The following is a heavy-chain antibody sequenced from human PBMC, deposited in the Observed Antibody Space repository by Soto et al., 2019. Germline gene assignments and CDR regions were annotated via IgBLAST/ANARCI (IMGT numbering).Heavy chain of an antibody. V-gene: IGHV3-33*01. CDR3: AREAIRRSSSSDPCYYYGLDV. D-gene: IGHD6-6*01. CDR1: GFTFSSYG. CDR2: IWYDGSNK. J-gene: IGHJ6*02. Sequence: GGSLRLSCAASGFTFSSYGMHWVRQAPGKGLEWVAVIWYDGSNKYYADSVKGRFTISRDNSKNTLYLQMKSLRAEDTAVYYCAREAIRRSSSSDPCYYYGLDVWGQGTTVTVSS.